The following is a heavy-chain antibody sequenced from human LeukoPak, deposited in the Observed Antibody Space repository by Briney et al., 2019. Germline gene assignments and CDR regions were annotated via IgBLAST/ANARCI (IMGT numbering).Heavy chain of an antibody. D-gene: IGHD3-3*01. Sequence: PSETLSLTCAVYGGSFSGYYWSWIRQPPGKGLEWIGEINHSGSTNYNPSLKSRVTISVDTSKNQFSLKLSSVTAADTAVYYCARGGVGGDFWSEIRYWGQGTLVTVSS. CDR3: ARGGVGGDFWSEIRY. V-gene: IGHV4-34*01. CDR1: GGSFSGYY. CDR2: INHSGST. J-gene: IGHJ4*02.